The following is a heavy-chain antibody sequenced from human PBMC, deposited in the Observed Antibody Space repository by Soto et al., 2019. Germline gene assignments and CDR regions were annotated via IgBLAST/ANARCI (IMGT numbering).Heavy chain of an antibody. Sequence: DSLKISCKGSGYSFTSYWIGWVRQMPGKGLEWMGIIYPGDSDTRYSPSFQGQVTISADKSISTAYLQWRSLKASDTAMYYCERKRARVYYYDRSGYYPRLDAFDIWGE. V-gene: IGHV5-51*01. CDR1: GYSFTSYW. CDR2: IYPGDSDT. CDR3: ERKRARVYYYDRSGYYPRLDAFDI. J-gene: IGHJ3*02. D-gene: IGHD3-22*01.